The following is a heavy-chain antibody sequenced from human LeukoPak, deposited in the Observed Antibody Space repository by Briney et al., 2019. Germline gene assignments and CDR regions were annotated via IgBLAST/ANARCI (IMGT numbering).Heavy chain of an antibody. CDR3: ARTVSRSYYYYGMDV. J-gene: IGHJ6*02. V-gene: IGHV4-31*03. CDR1: GGSISSGGYY. Sequence: SETLYLTCTVSGGSISSGGYYWSWIRQHPGKGLEWIGYIYYSGSTYYNPSLKSRVTISVDTSKNQFSLKLSSVTAADTAVYYCARTVSRSYYYYGMDVWGQGTTVTVSS. CDR2: IYYSGST. D-gene: IGHD3-22*01.